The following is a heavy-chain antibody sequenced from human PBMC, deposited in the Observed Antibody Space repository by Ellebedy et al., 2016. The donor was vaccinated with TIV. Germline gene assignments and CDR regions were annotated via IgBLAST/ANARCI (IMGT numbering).Heavy chain of an antibody. CDR3: ARKSFYWYFDL. CDR2: IYYSGRT. CDR1: GGSISSYY. J-gene: IGHJ2*01. Sequence: MPSETLSLTCTVSGGSISSYYWRWIRQPPGKGLAWIGYIYYSGRTNYNPSLKSRVTISVDTSKNQFSLKLSSVTAADTAVYHCARKSFYWYFDLWGRGTLVTVSS. V-gene: IGHV4-59*01.